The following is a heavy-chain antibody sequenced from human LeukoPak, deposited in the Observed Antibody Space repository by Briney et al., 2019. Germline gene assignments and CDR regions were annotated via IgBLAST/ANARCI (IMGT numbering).Heavy chain of an antibody. V-gene: IGHV4-59*12. D-gene: IGHD3-3*01. Sequence: PSETLSLTCTVSGASIRSYYWSWIRQPPGKGLEWIGYIFYSGSTNYNPSLKSRVTMSVDTSKNQFSLKLSSVTAADTAVYYCARETDFWSGYPSPLDFWGQGTLVTVSS. CDR3: ARETDFWSGYPSPLDF. J-gene: IGHJ4*02. CDR1: GASIRSYY. CDR2: IFYSGST.